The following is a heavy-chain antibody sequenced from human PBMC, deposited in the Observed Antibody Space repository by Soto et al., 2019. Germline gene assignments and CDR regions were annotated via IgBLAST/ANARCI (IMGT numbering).Heavy chain of an antibody. D-gene: IGHD1-26*01. CDR2: IVVGSGNT. V-gene: IGHV1-58*01. J-gene: IGHJ3*02. CDR3: AAELYSGGSRCPLEI. Sequence: SVKVACTTSGFTFSNSAVQWVRQARGQRLEWMGWIVVGSGNTNYAQKFRERVTITRDMSTSTAHMEVSSLTSEDTAVYYCAAELYSGGSRCPLEIWGQGNIVTV. CDR1: GFTFSNSA.